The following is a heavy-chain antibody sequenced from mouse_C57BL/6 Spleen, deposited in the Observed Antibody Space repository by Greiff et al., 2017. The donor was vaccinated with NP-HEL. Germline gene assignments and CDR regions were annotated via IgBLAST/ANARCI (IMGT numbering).Heavy chain of an antibody. Sequence: QVQLKESGPGLVQPSQCLSITCTVSGFSLTSYGVHWVRQSPGKGLEWLGVIWSGGSTDYNAAFISRLSISKDNSKSQVFFKMNSLPADDTAIYYCARSSSSYAMDYWGQGTSVTVSS. V-gene: IGHV2-2*01. CDR2: IWSGGST. J-gene: IGHJ4*01. CDR1: GFSLTSYG. D-gene: IGHD1-1*01. CDR3: ARSSSSYAMDY.